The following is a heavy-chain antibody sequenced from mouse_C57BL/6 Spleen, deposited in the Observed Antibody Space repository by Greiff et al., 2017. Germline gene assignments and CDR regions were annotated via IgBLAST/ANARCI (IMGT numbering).Heavy chain of an antibody. CDR2: INSDGGST. D-gene: IGHD4-1*01. V-gene: IGHV5-2*01. CDR3: ARANWDVEGFAY. CDR1: EYEFPSHD. J-gene: IGHJ3*01. Sequence: VHVKQSGGGLVQPGESLKLSCESNEYEFPSHDMSWVRKTPEKRLELVAAINSDGGSTYYPDTMERRFIISRDNTKKTLYLQMSSLRSEDTALYYCARANWDVEGFAYWGQGTLVTVSA.